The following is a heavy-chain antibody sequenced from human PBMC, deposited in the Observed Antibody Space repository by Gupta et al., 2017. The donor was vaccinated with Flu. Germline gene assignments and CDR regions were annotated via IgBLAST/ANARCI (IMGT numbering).Heavy chain of an antibody. Sequence: QVHLVESGGGLVKRGGSLRLSCAASGFTFSGYYLVWLRQAPGGGLEWISYISGSSSDTNYADSVKGRFTSSRDNAKSSLYLQMNSLRAEDTAVYYCVRDISGVGSTYYFDYWGRGTLVTVSS. CDR1: GFTFSGYY. J-gene: IGHJ4*02. D-gene: IGHD3-3*02. CDR3: VRDISGVGSTYYFDY. V-gene: IGHV3-11*05. CDR2: ISGSSSDT.